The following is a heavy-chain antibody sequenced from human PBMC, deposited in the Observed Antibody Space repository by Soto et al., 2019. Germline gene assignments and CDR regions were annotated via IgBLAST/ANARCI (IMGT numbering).Heavy chain of an antibody. CDR1: GSTFPSFG. D-gene: IGHD2-15*01. J-gene: IGHJ3*02. V-gene: IGHV1-18*01. CDR2: ISAYNGNT. CDR3: ARDHRGGTDAFDI. Sequence: QVQLVQSGAEVKKPGASVKVSCKASGSTFPSFGISWVRQAPGQGLEWMGWISAYNGNTNYAENLQGRVTMTTDTSTSTAYMELRSLRSDDTAVYYCARDHRGGTDAFDIWGQGTMVTVSS.